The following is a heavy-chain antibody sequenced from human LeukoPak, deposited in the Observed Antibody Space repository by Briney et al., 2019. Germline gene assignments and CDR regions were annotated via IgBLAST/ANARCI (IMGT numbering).Heavy chain of an antibody. CDR1: GYTFTASF. V-gene: IGHV1-2*02. J-gene: IGHJ5*02. CDR2: INPSSGYT. Sequence: ASVKVSCKASGYTFTASFLHWVRQAPGQGLEWMGLINPSSGYTNSVQKFQDRVTMTRDTSINTAYMELSRLRSDDTAVYYCAREILRRGWFDTWGQGTLITVSS. CDR3: AREILRRGWFDT. D-gene: IGHD3-16*01.